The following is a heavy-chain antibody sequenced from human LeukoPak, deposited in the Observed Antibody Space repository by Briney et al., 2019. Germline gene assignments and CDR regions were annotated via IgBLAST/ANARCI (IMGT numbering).Heavy chain of an antibody. CDR3: ARGFRVSGLPDY. Sequence: GGSLRLSCAASGFTFSSYWMHWVRQAPGKGLVWVSRINSDGSSTSYADSVKGRFTISRDNAKNTLYLQMNSLRAEDTAVYYCARGFRVSGLPDYWGQGTLVTVSS. D-gene: IGHD4-11*01. CDR1: GFTFSSYW. J-gene: IGHJ4*02. CDR2: INSDGSST. V-gene: IGHV3-74*01.